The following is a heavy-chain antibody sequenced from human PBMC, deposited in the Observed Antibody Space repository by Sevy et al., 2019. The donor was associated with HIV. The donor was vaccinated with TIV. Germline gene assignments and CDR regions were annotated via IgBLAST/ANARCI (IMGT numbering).Heavy chain of an antibody. J-gene: IGHJ4*02. V-gene: IGHV3-23*01. D-gene: IGHD3-3*01. Sequence: GGSLRLSCAASGFIFNSYVMNWARQAPGKGLEWVSAISGHGGSTYYADSVKGRFTISRDNSRKILDLEMNNLRAEDTAVYYCAGGFWSGYDYWGQGTLVTVSS. CDR2: ISGHGGST. CDR3: AGGFWSGYDY. CDR1: GFIFNSYV.